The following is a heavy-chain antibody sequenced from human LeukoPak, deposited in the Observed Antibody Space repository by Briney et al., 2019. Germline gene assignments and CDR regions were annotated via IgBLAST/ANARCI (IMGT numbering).Heavy chain of an antibody. J-gene: IGHJ4*02. D-gene: IGHD5-12*01. CDR2: ISSSGSTI. V-gene: IGHV3-11*04. CDR3: ARDYGWLRFFDY. Sequence: GGSLRLSCAASGFTFSDYYMSWIHQAPGKGLEWVSYISSSGSTIYYADSVKGRFTISRDNAKNSLYLQMNSLRAEDTVVYYCARDYGWLRFFDYWGQGTLVTVSS. CDR1: GFTFSDYY.